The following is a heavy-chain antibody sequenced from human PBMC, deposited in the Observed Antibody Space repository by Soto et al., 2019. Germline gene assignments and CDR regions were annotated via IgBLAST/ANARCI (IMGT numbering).Heavy chain of an antibody. CDR3: ARLISGRDFWSGNYYYGMDV. D-gene: IGHD3-3*01. V-gene: IGHV1-69*01. Sequence: QVQLVQSGAEVKKPGSSVKVSCKASGGTFSSYAISWVRQAPGQGLEWMGWIIPIFGTANYAQKFQGRVTITADESTSTAYMELSSLRSEDTAVYYCARLISGRDFWSGNYYYGMDVWGQGTTVTVSS. J-gene: IGHJ6*02. CDR2: IIPIFGTA. CDR1: GGTFSSYA.